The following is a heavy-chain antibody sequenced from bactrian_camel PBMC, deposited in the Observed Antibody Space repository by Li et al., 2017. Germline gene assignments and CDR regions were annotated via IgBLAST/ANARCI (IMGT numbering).Heavy chain of an antibody. D-gene: IGHD1*01. Sequence: HVQLVESGGGSVQAGGSLRLSCAYSQRTFTSDDCMAWFRQAPGKEEEGVASIDSDGRTNYADSVKGRFTISLDNVRNSLYLQMDNLRPEDTAMYYCGARLRSGSGACYVMDDFGYWGQGTQVTVS. CDR3: GARLRSGSGACYVMDDFGY. V-gene: IGHV3S57*01. CDR1: QRTFTSDDC. J-gene: IGHJ6*01. CDR2: IDSDGRT.